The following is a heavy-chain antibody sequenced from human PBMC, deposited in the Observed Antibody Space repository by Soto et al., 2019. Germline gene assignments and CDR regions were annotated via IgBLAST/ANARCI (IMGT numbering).Heavy chain of an antibody. CDR3: ALRELYYGNSNYYSP. V-gene: IGHV5-51*01. Sequence: GESLKISCKGSGYIFTSYWIGWVRQMPGKGLEWMGIIYPGDSDTRYSPSFQGQVTISADKSLSTAYLQWSSLKASDTAIYYCALRELYYGNSNYYSPWGQGTLVTVSS. CDR2: IYPGDSDT. CDR1: GYIFTSYW. D-gene: IGHD3-22*01. J-gene: IGHJ5*02.